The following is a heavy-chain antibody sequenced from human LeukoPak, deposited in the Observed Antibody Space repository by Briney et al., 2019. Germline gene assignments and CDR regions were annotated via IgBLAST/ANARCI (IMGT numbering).Heavy chain of an antibody. CDR3: AKVRLQDFDY. CDR2: IWYDGSNK. D-gene: IGHD2-15*01. V-gene: IGHV3-33*06. J-gene: IGHJ4*02. CDR1: GFTFSSYG. Sequence: PGGSLGLSCAASGFTFSSYGMHWVRQAPGKGREWVAVIWYDGSNKYYADSVKGRFTISRDNSKNTLYLQMNSLRAEDTAVYYCAKVRLQDFDYWGQGTLVTVSS.